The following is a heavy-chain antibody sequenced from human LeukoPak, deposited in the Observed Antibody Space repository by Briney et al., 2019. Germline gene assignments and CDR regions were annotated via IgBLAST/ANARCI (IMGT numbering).Heavy chain of an antibody. CDR1: GYTFTGYY. V-gene: IGHV1-2*02. CDR2: INPNSGGT. Sequence: GASVKVSCKASGYTFTGYYMHWVRQAPGQGLEWMGWINPNSGGTNYAQKFQGRVTMTRDTSISTAYMELSRLRSDDTAVYYCARLAGPRGFRRAARPFDYWGQGTLVTVSS. J-gene: IGHJ4*02. D-gene: IGHD6-6*01. CDR3: ARLAGPRGFRRAARPFDY.